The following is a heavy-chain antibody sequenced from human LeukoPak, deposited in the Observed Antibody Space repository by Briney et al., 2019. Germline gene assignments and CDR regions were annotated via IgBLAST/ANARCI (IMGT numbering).Heavy chain of an antibody. J-gene: IGHJ4*02. Sequence: SQTLSLTCAISGASVSSNSAAWNWIRQSRSRGLEWLGRAYYRSKWYSDYAVSVKSRITINTDTSKNQFSLQLNSVTPEDTAVYYCARHSTSWDPFDYWGQGTLVTVSS. CDR1: GASVSSNSAA. CDR2: AYYRSKWYS. D-gene: IGHD6-13*01. V-gene: IGHV6-1*01. CDR3: ARHSTSWDPFDY.